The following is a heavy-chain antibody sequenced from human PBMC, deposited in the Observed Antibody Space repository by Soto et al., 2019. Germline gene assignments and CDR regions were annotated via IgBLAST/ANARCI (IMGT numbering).Heavy chain of an antibody. CDR2: IHYSGST. D-gene: IGHD1-26*01. J-gene: IGHJ4*02. CDR1: GCPISCYY. CDR3: ARCTDTYYSY. V-gene: IGHV4-59*01. Sequence: PSETLSLLCSTSGCPISCYYWSWVRQPPGKGLEWIGYIHYSGSTKYNPPLKSRVTMSVDTSKNQFSLSLISLTAADTAVYYCARCTDTYYSYWGQGTPVTVSS.